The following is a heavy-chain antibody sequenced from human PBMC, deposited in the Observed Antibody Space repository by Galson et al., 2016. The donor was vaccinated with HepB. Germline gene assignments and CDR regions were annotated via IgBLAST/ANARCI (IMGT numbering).Heavy chain of an antibody. D-gene: IGHD6-6*01. V-gene: IGHV1-2*04. CDR1: GYTFIGYY. CDR2: INPNSGGT. J-gene: IGHJ6*02. Sequence: SVKVSCKASGYTFIGYYMFWVRQAPGQGLEWMGWINPNSGGTNFAQKFQGWVSMTRDTSISTAYMELSRLRSDDTAVYYCARGPPEYFSSLFRSGMDVWGQGTTVTVSS. CDR3: ARGPPEYFSSLFRSGMDV.